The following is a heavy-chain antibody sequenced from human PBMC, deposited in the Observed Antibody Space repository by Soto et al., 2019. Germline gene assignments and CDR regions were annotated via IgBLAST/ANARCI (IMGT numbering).Heavy chain of an antibody. V-gene: IGHV3-74*01. J-gene: IGHJ6*02. CDR3: ARRIDSDRASGHPNSNYGMDV. D-gene: IGHD3-9*01. CDR1: GFTFSSYW. CDR2: IKSDGSTT. Sequence: GSLRLSCAASGFTFSSYWMYWVRQIPGKGLVWVSHIKSDGSTTRYADSVKGRFTTSRDNAKNTLSLEMNGLRAEDTAVYYCARRIDSDRASGHPNSNYGMDVWGQGTTVTVS.